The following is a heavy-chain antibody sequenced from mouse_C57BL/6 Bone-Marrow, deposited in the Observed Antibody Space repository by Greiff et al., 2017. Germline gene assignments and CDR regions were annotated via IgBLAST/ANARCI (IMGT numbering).Heavy chain of an antibody. CDR3: TREAYDDYYVYWDY. Sequence: VQLQQSGTVLARPGASVKMSCKTSGYTFTSYWMHWVKQRPGQGLEWIGAIYPGNSDTSYNQQFKGKAKLTAVTSASTAYMELSSLTNGDSAVYYCTREAYDDYYVYWDYWGQGTTLTVSS. CDR1: GYTFTSYW. CDR2: IYPGNSDT. V-gene: IGHV1-5*01. J-gene: IGHJ2*01. D-gene: IGHD2-3*01.